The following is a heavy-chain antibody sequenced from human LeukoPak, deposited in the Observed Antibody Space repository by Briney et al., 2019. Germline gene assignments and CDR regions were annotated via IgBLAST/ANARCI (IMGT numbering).Heavy chain of an antibody. Sequence: PSETLSLTCTVSDYYISSGHYWGWIRQPPGKGLEWIGNIHHAGATYYNPSLKSRVTMSVDTSKNQFSLKLSSVTAADTAVYYCARATSNWFDPWGQGTLVTVSS. CDR1: DYYISSGHY. J-gene: IGHJ5*02. CDR3: ARATSNWFDP. V-gene: IGHV4-38-2*02. CDR2: IHHAGAT.